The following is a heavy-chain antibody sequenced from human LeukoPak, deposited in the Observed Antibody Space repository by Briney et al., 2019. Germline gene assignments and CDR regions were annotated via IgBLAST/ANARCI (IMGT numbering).Heavy chain of an antibody. J-gene: IGHJ4*02. D-gene: IGHD4-11*01. Sequence: SETLSLTCTVSGGSISSSSYYWGWIRQPPGKGLEWIGSIYYSGSTYYNPSLKSRVTISVDTSKNQFSLKLSSVTAADTAVYYCARHGRYDYMIYWGQGTLVTVSS. CDR3: ARHGRYDYMIY. CDR1: GGSISSSSYY. V-gene: IGHV4-39*01. CDR2: IYYSGST.